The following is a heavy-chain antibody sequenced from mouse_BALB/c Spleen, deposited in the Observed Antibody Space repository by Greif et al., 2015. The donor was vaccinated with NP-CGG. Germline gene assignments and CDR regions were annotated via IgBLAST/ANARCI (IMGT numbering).Heavy chain of an antibody. Sequence: EVKLEESGGGLVQPGGSMKLSCVASGFTFSNYWMNWVRQSPEKGLEWVAEIRLKSNNYATHYAESVKGRFTISRDDSKSSVYLQMNNLRAEDTGIYYCTRDYDGYPFAYWGQGTLVTVSA. V-gene: IGHV6-6*02. D-gene: IGHD2-3*01. J-gene: IGHJ3*01. CDR2: IRLKSNNYAT. CDR3: TRDYDGYPFAY. CDR1: GFTFSNYW.